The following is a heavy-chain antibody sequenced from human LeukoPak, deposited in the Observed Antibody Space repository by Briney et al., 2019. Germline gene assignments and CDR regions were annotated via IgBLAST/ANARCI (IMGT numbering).Heavy chain of an antibody. V-gene: IGHV4-39*07. Sequence: SETLSLTCTVSGGSISSSSYYWGWIRQPPGKGLEWIGSIYYSGSTYYNPSLKSRVTISVDTSKNQFSLKLSSVTAADTAVYYCARVDLGYDSCGYYPDNWGQGTLVTVSS. J-gene: IGHJ4*02. CDR1: GGSISSSSYY. CDR2: IYYSGST. D-gene: IGHD3-22*01. CDR3: ARVDLGYDSCGYYPDN.